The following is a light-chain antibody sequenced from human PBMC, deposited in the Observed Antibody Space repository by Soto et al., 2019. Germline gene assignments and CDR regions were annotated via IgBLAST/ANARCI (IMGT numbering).Light chain of an antibody. J-gene: IGKJ4*01. V-gene: IGKV3-11*01. CDR3: HQRRNWPLT. Sequence: EIVLTQSPATLSLSPGGRATLSCRASESISSYLAWYQQKPGQAPRLLIYGASNRATDIPARFSGSGSGTDFTLTISSLEPEDSAVYYCHQRRNWPLTFGGGTKVEIK. CDR2: GAS. CDR1: ESISSY.